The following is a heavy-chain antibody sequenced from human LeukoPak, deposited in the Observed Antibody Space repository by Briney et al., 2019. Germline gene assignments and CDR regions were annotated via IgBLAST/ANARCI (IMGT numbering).Heavy chain of an antibody. CDR2: INHSGST. CDR1: GGSFSGYY. J-gene: IGHJ4*02. Sequence: SETLFLTCAVYGGSFSGYYWSWIRQPPGKGLEWIGEINHSGSTNYNPSLKSRVTISVDTSKNQFSLKLSSVTAADTAVYYCARSRLWLGRYFDYWGQGTLVTVSS. D-gene: IGHD6-19*01. CDR3: ARSRLWLGRYFDY. V-gene: IGHV4-34*01.